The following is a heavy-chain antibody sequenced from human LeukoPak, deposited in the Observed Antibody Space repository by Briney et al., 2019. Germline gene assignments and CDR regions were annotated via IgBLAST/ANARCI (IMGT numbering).Heavy chain of an antibody. J-gene: IGHJ4*02. CDR1: GFSFSTYV. CDR3: AKATRKLGIYVYYDY. CDR2: ISGTGGST. Sequence: PGGSLTLSCAASGFSFSTYVMSWVRQAPGKGLEWVSAISGTGGSTYYADSVKGRFTISRDNSKNTLYLQMNSLRAEDTAVYYCAKATRKLGIYVYYDYWGQGTQVTVSS. D-gene: IGHD7-27*01. V-gene: IGHV3-23*01.